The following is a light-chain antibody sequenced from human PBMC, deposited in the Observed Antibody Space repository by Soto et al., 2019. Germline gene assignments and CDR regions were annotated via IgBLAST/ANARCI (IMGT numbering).Light chain of an antibody. V-gene: IGKV1-39*01. CDR3: QQTYITPYT. CDR1: QSISNS. J-gene: IGKJ2*01. Sequence: DIQMTQSPSSLSASVGDRLTITCRASQSISNSLNWYQQKPGKAPKLLIYAASSLQSGVPSRFSGSGSGTDFTLTISRLQPEDFATYSCQQTYITPYTFGQGTILEIK. CDR2: AAS.